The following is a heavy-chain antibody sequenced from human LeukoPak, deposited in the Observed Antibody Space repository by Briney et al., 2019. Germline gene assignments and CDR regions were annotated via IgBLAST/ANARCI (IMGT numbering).Heavy chain of an antibody. D-gene: IGHD3-9*01. V-gene: IGHV3-48*03. CDR2: ISSSGSTI. CDR1: GFTFSSYE. J-gene: IGHJ4*02. Sequence: GGSLRLSCAASGFTFSSYEMNWVRQAPGKGLEWVSYISSSGSTIYYADSVKGRFTISRDNAKNLLYLQMNSLRAEDTAVYYCARVLRYFDWLSDYWGQGTLVTVSS. CDR3: ARVLRYFDWLSDY.